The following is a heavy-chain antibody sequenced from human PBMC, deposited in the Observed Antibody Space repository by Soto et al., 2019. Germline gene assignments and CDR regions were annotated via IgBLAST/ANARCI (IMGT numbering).Heavy chain of an antibody. V-gene: IGHV4-39*01. CDR1: GGSISGSSYY. CDR3: ATRSAMVTGAFDI. D-gene: IGHD5-18*01. Sequence: ETLSLTCIVSGGSISGSSYYWGWIRQPPGKGLEWIGNVYNSGSTYYNPSLKSRVTISVDTSKNQFSLKLSSVTAADTAVYYCATRSAMVTGAFDIWDQGTMVTVSS. J-gene: IGHJ3*02. CDR2: VYNSGST.